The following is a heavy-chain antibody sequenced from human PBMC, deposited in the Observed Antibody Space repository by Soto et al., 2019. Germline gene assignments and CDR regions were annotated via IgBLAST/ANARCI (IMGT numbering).Heavy chain of an antibody. D-gene: IGHD3-10*01. V-gene: IGHV4-59*01. Sequence: PSETLSLTCTVSGGSISSYYWSWIRQPPGKGLEWIGYIYYSGSTNYNPSLKSRVTISVDTSKNQFSLKLSSVTAADTAIYYCATEYYGSASYNYWGQGTLVTVSS. CDR3: ATEYYGSASYNY. CDR2: IYYSGST. J-gene: IGHJ4*02. CDR1: GGSISSYY.